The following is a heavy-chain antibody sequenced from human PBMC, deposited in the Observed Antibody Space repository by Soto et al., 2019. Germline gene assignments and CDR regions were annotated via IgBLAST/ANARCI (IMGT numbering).Heavy chain of an antibody. J-gene: IGHJ4*02. CDR3: SRIESGYYGTSFDY. Sequence: PSETLSLTCTVSGGSISSSSYYWGWIRQPPGNGLEWIGSIYYSGSTYYHPSLKSRVTISVDTSKNQFSLKLSSVTAADTAVYYCSRIESGYYGTSFDYWGQGTLVTVSS. CDR2: IYYSGST. D-gene: IGHD3-9*01. V-gene: IGHV4-39*01. CDR1: GGSISSSSYY.